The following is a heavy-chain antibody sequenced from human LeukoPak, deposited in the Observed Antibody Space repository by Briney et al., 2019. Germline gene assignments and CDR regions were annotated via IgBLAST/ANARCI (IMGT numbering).Heavy chain of an antibody. D-gene: IGHD3-10*01. V-gene: IGHV4-30-2*01. J-gene: IGHJ3*02. CDR1: GGSISSGGYS. CDR2: IYHSGST. CDR3: ARGVGFGELSRAFDI. Sequence: SETLPLTCAVSGGSISSGGYSWSWIRQPPGKGLEWIGYIYHSGSTYYNPSLKSRVTISVDRSKNQFSLKLSSVTAADTAVYYCARGVGFGELSRAFDIWGQGTMVTVSS.